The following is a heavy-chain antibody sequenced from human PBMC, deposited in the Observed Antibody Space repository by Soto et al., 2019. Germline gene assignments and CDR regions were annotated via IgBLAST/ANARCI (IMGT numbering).Heavy chain of an antibody. V-gene: IGHV3-7*01. D-gene: IGHD3-22*01. CDR3: ARTLSRIGSSGY. CDR2: IKQDGSEK. J-gene: IGHJ4*02. Sequence: PGGSLRLSCAASGSTFSSYWMSWVRQAPGKGLEWVANIKQDGSEKYYVDSVKGRFTISRDNAKNSLYLQMNSLRAEDTAVYYCARTLSRIGSSGYWGQGTLVTVSS. CDR1: GSTFSSYW.